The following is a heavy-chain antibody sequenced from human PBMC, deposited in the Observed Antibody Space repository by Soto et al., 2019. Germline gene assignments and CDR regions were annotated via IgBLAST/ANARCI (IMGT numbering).Heavy chain of an antibody. CDR1: GYSFTSYW. V-gene: IGHV5-51*01. CDR3: ARYVEYSSSTDY. D-gene: IGHD6-6*01. CDR2: IYPGYSHT. J-gene: IGHJ4*02. Sequence: GESLKISCKGSGYSFTSYWIAWVRQMPGKGLEWMGIIYPGYSHTRYSPSFQGQVTISADKSINTAYLQWSSLKASDTAMYYCARYVEYSSSTDYWGQGTLVTVSS.